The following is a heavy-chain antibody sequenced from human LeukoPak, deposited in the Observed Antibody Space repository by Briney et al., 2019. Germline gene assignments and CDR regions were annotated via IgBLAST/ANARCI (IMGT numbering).Heavy chain of an antibody. D-gene: IGHD2-15*01. CDR3: ARDRRSVRYSGAFDI. Sequence: ASVKVSCKASGYTFTSYYMHWVRQAPGQGLEWMGIINPSGGSTSYAQKFQGRVTMTRDTSTSTVYMELSSLRSEDMAVYYCARDRRSVRYSGAFDIWGQGTMVTVSS. CDR1: GYTFTSYY. V-gene: IGHV1-46*03. J-gene: IGHJ3*02. CDR2: INPSGGST.